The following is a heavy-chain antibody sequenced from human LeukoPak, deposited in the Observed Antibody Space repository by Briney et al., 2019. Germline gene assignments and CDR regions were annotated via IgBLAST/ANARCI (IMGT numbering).Heavy chain of an antibody. CDR3: ARDPCSSINCPLRF. D-gene: IGHD2-2*01. J-gene: IGHJ4*02. CDR2: INHSGRT. Sequence: PSQTLSLTCAVSGGSLSGSYCTWVRQSPGEGLEWIGEINHSGRTNYNPSLQSRVTISLDTTMSQFSLIRRSVTAADTAVYYCARDPCSSINCPLRFWGQGTLVTVSS. V-gene: IGHV4-34*01. CDR1: GGSLSGSY.